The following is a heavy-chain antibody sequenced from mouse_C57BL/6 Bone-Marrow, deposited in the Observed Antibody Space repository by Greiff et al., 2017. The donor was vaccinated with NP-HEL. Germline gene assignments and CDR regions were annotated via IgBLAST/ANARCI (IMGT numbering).Heavy chain of an antibody. D-gene: IGHD1-1*01. CDR2: IYPRSGNT. Sequence: VKVVESGAELARPGASVKLSCKASGYTFTSYGISWVKQRTGQGLEWIGEIYPRSGNTYYNEKFKGKATLTADKSSSTAYMVLRSLTSEDSAVYFCATDYYGSSYWYFDVWGTGTTVTVSS. J-gene: IGHJ1*03. CDR3: ATDYYGSSYWYFDV. CDR1: GYTFTSYG. V-gene: IGHV1-81*01.